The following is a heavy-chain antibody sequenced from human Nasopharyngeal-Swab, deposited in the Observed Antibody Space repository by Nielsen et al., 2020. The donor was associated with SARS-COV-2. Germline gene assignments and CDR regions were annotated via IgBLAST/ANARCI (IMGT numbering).Heavy chain of an antibody. V-gene: IGHV3-30-3*01. CDR1: GFTFSSYD. CDR2: ISCDGSNK. D-gene: IGHD1-26*01. J-gene: IGHJ4*02. Sequence: GGSLRLSCAASGFTFSSYDMHWVRQAPGKGLEEVTVISCDGSNKYYEDSVKGRFTISRDNSKNTLYLQMNSLRAEDTAVYYCARPNSGSYQGHFDYWGQGTLVTVSS. CDR3: ARPNSGSYQGHFDY.